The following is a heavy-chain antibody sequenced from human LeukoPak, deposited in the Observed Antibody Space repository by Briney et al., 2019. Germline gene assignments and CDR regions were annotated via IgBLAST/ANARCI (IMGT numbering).Heavy chain of an antibody. D-gene: IGHD4-17*01. CDR2: IYYSGST. CDR3: ARDLGTTVTTADGVDY. J-gene: IGHJ4*02. Sequence: AETLSLTCAVSGGSISSSNWWSWVRQPPGKGLEWIGEIYYSGSTNYNPSLKSRVTISVDKSKNQFSLKLSSVTAADTAVYYCARDLGTTVTTADGVDYWGQGTLVTVSS. CDR1: GGSISSSNW. V-gene: IGHV4-4*02.